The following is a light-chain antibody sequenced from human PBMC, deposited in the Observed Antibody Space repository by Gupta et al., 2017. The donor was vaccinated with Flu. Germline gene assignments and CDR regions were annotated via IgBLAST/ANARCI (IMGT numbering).Light chain of an antibody. CDR3: SSYTRYSTYV. CDR2: EVI. V-gene: IGLV2-14*01. J-gene: IGLJ1*01. Sequence: SITISCTGTSSDVGGYNSVSWYQQHPGKAPKLMIYEVINRPSGVSNRFSGSKSGNTASLTISGLQAEDEADYYCSSYTRYSTYVFGTGTKVTVL. CDR1: SSDVGGYNS.